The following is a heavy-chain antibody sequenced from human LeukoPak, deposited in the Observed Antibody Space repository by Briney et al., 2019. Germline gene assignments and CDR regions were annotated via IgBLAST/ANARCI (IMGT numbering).Heavy chain of an antibody. CDR1: GGTFSSYA. J-gene: IGHJ4*02. CDR3: AREKYYDFWSPPDY. D-gene: IGHD3-3*01. V-gene: IGHV1-69*05. CDR2: IIPIFGTA. Sequence: GASVKVSCKASGGTFSSYAISWVRQAPGQGLEWMGRIIPIFGTANYAQKFQGRVTITTDESTSTAYMEPSSLRSEDTAVYYCAREKYYDFWSPPDYWGQGTLVTVSS.